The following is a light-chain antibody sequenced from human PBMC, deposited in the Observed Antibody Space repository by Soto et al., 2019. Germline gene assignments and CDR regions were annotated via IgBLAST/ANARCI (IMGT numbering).Light chain of an antibody. CDR2: EVI. J-gene: IGLJ3*02. V-gene: IGLV2-14*01. CDR1: SSDIGGYNY. Sequence: QSALTQPASVSGSPGQSITISCTGTSSDIGGYNYVSWYQQHPGKAPKLMIYEVINRPSGVSDRFSGSKSGNTASLTISGLQAEDEADYYCSSFTTITTLEVFGGGTKLTVL. CDR3: SSFTTITTLEV.